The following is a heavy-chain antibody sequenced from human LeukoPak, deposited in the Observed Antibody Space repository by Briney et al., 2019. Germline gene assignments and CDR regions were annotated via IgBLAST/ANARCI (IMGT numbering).Heavy chain of an antibody. CDR3: ATRGKPAPGIDDSFDI. V-gene: IGHV3-53*01. J-gene: IGHJ3*02. D-gene: IGHD2-2*01. CDR2: IYSGGSI. Sequence: EGSLRLSCVASGFTVNSNYMSWVRQAPGKGLEWVSTIYSGGSIYYADSVRGRCTISRDDSKNTVFLQMNSLRVEDTALYYCATRGKPAPGIDDSFDIWGHGTMVTVSS. CDR1: GFTVNSNY.